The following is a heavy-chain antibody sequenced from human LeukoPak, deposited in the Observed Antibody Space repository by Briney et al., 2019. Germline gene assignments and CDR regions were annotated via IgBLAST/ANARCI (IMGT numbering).Heavy chain of an antibody. J-gene: IGHJ5*02. Sequence: PSETLSLTCTVSGGSISSGGYYWRWLRQHPGKGLEWIGYIYYSGSTYSNPSLKSRVTISVDTSKNQFSLNLSSVTAADTAVYYCARYCSSTNCYKGGFDPWGQGTLVTVSS. CDR1: GGSISSGGYY. D-gene: IGHD2-2*02. CDR2: IYYSGST. CDR3: ARYCSSTNCYKGGFDP. V-gene: IGHV4-31*03.